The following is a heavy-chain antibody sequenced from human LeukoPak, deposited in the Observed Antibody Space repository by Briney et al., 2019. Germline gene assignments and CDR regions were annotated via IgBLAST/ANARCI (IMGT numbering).Heavy chain of an antibody. CDR2: IYYSGST. CDR3: ARLNGGYNYAFDY. CDR1: GGSISSSSFY. J-gene: IGHJ4*02. V-gene: IGHV4-39*01. D-gene: IGHD5-24*01. Sequence: SETLSLTCTVSGGSISSSSFYWGWIRQPPGKGLEWIGSIYYSGSTYYNPSLKSRVTISVDTSKNQFSLKLNSVTAADTAVYYCARLNGGYNYAFDYWGQGTLVTVSS.